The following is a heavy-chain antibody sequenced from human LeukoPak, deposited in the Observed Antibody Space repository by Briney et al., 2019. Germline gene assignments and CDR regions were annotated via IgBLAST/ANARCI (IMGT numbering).Heavy chain of an antibody. V-gene: IGHV3-66*01. Sequence: GGSLRLSCAASGLTVSSNYMSWVRQAPGKWLEWVSVIYSGGRTFYADSVKGRFIISRDNSKNTLFLQMNSLRAEDTAVHYCARDLYYGSGGYYFDYWGQGTLVTVSS. CDR1: GLTVSSNY. D-gene: IGHD3-10*01. CDR3: ARDLYYGSGGYYFDY. J-gene: IGHJ4*02. CDR2: IYSGGRT.